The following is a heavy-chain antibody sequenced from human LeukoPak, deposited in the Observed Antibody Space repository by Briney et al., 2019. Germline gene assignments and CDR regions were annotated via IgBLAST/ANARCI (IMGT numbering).Heavy chain of an antibody. CDR3: ARAGDVLLWFGESSPTWFDP. Sequence: PGGSLRLSCAASGFTASSNYMNWVRQAPGKGLEWVSLIQSGGNTYYADSVKGRFTISRDNSKNTLWLQMNSLRAEDTAVYYCARAGDVLLWFGESSPTWFDPWGQGTLVTVSS. J-gene: IGHJ5*02. V-gene: IGHV3-53*01. CDR1: GFTASSNY. CDR2: IQSGGNT. D-gene: IGHD3-10*01.